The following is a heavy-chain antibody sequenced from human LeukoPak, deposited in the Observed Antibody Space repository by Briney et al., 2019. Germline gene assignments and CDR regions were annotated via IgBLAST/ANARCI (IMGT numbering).Heavy chain of an antibody. V-gene: IGHV3-48*03. CDR3: ARGPRAYSGSYEDYFDY. CDR2: ISSSGSTI. J-gene: IGHJ4*02. CDR1: GFTFSSYE. Sequence: PGRSLRLSCAASGFTFSSYEMNWVRQAPGKGLEWVSYISSSGSTIYYADSVKGRFTISRDNAKNSLYLQMNSLRAEDTAVYYCARGPRAYSGSYEDYFDYWGQGTLVTVSS. D-gene: IGHD1-26*01.